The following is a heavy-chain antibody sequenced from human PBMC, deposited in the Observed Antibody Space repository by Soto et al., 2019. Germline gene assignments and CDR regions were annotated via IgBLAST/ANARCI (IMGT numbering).Heavy chain of an antibody. V-gene: IGHV3-7*01. CDR2: IKQDGREK. J-gene: IGHJ4*02. Sequence: EVQLEESGGTLVQPGGSLRLSCAASGLTFSNYWMSWVRQAPGKGREWVANIKQDGREKYYVDSVRGRFTISRDNAKNSLYLQMSSLRAEDTAVYYCTKVVGLGGQDWGQGTLVTVSS. D-gene: IGHD1-26*01. CDR3: TKVVGLGGQD. CDR1: GLTFSNYW.